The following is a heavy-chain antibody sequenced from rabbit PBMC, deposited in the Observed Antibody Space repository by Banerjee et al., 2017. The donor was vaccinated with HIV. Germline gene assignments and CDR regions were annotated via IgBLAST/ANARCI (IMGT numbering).Heavy chain of an antibody. CDR2: IYAGSSANT. J-gene: IGHJ4*01. Sequence: QSLEESGGDLVKPGASLTLTCTASGFSFSNTNYMCWVRQAPGKGLEWIACIYAGSSANTYYASWAKGRFTISKTSSTTVTLQMTSLTAADTATYFCARGGAGVNGYGNATDFKLWGQGTLVTVS. V-gene: IGHV1S40*01. CDR1: GFSFSNTNY. CDR3: ARGGAGVNGYGNATDFKL. D-gene: IGHD6-1*01.